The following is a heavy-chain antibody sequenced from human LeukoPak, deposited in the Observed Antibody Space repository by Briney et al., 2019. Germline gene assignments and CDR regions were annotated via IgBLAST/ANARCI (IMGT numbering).Heavy chain of an antibody. V-gene: IGHV3-30*18. D-gene: IGHD3-22*01. CDR2: ISYDGRNI. CDR1: GFIFDNYG. Sequence: PGGSLRLSCAASGFIFDNYGLHWVRQAPGKGLEGVSVISYDGRNIYYADSVNGRFTISRDNSKNTLYLQMNSLRAEDTALYYRAKEYDPRGYSFLPGCWGQGTLVPVSS. J-gene: IGHJ4*02. CDR3: AKEYDPRGYSFLPGC.